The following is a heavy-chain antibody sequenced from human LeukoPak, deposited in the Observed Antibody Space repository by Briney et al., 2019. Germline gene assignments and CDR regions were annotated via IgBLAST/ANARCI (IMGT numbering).Heavy chain of an antibody. D-gene: IGHD3-10*01. J-gene: IGHJ4*02. CDR2: INYSGST. CDR1: GGSISSTTYY. CDR3: ASTHYGSGNFDY. Sequence: SETLSLTCTVSGGSISSTTYYWGWIRQPPGKGLEWIGTINYSGSTYYNPSLKSRVTISVDTSKNQFSLKLSSVTAADTAVYYCASTHYGSGNFDYWGQGTLVTVSS. V-gene: IGHV4-39*01.